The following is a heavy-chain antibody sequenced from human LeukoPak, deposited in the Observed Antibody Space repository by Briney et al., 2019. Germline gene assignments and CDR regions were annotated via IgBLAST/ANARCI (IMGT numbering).Heavy chain of an antibody. CDR2: IYYSGST. CDR1: GGSISSSSYY. D-gene: IGHD2-2*02. J-gene: IGHJ4*02. CDR3: ARDSRIVVVPAAIAGYYFDY. V-gene: IGHV4-39*07. Sequence: PSETLSLTCTVSGGSISSSSYYWGWIRQPPGKGLEWIGSIYYSGSTYYNPSLKSRVTISVDTSKNQFSLKLSSVTAADTAVYYCARDSRIVVVPAAIAGYYFDYWGQGTLVTVSS.